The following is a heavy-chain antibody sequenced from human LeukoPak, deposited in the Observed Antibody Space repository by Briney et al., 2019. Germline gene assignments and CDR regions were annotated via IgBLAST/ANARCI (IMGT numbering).Heavy chain of an antibody. J-gene: IGHJ6*03. D-gene: IGHD4-11*01. Sequence: ASVKVSCKASGYTFTSYAMHWVRQAPGQRLEWMGWINAGNGNTKYSQKFQGRVTITRDTSASTAYMELSSLRSEDTAVYYCARGSNPYYYYYYMDVWGKGTTVTVSS. V-gene: IGHV1-3*01. CDR3: ARGSNPYYYYYYMDV. CDR1: GYTFTSYA. CDR2: INAGNGNT.